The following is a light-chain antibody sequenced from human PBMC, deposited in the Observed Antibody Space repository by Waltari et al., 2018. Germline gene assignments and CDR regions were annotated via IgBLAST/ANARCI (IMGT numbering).Light chain of an antibody. CDR2: DVS. CDR3: QQYDKLPLT. CDR1: QDIRDS. Sequence: DIQMTQSPSSLSASVGDRVTITCRSSQDIRDSLKWYQQRPGKATKLLIYDVSNLEIGVPSRFSARGSGTDFTFTISSLQTEDIGTYYCQQYDKLPLTFGGGTKVEIK. J-gene: IGKJ4*01. V-gene: IGKV1-33*01.